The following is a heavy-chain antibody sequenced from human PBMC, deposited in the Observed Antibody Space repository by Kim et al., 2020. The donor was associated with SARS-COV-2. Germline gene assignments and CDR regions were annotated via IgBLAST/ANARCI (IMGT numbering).Heavy chain of an antibody. J-gene: IGHJ6*02. Sequence: GESLKISCKGSGYSFTSYWISWVRQMPGKGLEWMGRIDPSDSYTNYSPSFQGHVTISADKSISTAYLQWSSLKASDTAMYYCARDDSSGSYYYYGMDVWGQGTTVTVSS. CDR3: ARDDSSGSYYYYGMDV. CDR2: IDPSDSYT. V-gene: IGHV5-10-1*01. CDR1: GYSFTSYW. D-gene: IGHD3-22*01.